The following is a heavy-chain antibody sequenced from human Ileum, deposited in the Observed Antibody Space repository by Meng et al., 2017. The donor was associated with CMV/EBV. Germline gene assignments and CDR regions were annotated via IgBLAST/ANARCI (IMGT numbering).Heavy chain of an antibody. J-gene: IGHJ4*02. CDR2: IHRSGRT. D-gene: IGHD2-21*02. Sequence: SETLSLTCAVFGDSISSNKWWSWVRQSPGKGLEWIGEIHRSGRTTYNPLLKRRVTMSIGKSKNQFSLKLSSVTAADTTVYFCARGGDGRFDYWGQGALVTVSS. V-gene: IGHV4-4*02. CDR1: GDSISSNKW. CDR3: ARGGDGRFDY.